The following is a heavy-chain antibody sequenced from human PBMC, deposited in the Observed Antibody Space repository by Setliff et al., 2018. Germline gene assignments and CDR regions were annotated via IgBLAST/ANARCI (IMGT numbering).Heavy chain of an antibody. D-gene: IGHD6-13*01. Sequence: ASVKVSCKASGYAFTSHYLIHWVRQAPGQGLEWMGMINPNGGDTKYAPKFQGRVTMTSDTSTSTVHLEVNILRSDDTAVYYCARKRSSSSWYGDYFDYWGQGTLVTVSS. V-gene: IGHV1-46*01. CDR3: ARKRSSSSWYGDYFDY. CDR2: INPNGGDT. J-gene: IGHJ4*02. CDR1: GYAFTSHY.